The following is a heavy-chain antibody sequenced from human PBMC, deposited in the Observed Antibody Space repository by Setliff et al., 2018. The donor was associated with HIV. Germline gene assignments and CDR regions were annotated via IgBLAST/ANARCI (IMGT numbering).Heavy chain of an antibody. CDR2: VNPNSGGT. J-gene: IGHJ3*02. D-gene: IGHD2-8*01. CDR1: GYTFTAYY. V-gene: IGHV1-2*06. CDR3: ASKVYCTNGVCLDAFDT. Sequence: GASVKVSCKASGYTFTAYYMNWVRQAPGQGLEWMGRVNPNSGGTNYAQKFQGRVTMTRDTSISTAYTELRRLRSDDTAVYYCASKVYCTNGVCLDAFDTWGQGTMVTVSS.